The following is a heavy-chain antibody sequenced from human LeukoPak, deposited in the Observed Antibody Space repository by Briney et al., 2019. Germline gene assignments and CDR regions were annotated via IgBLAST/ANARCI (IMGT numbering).Heavy chain of an antibody. CDR3: AKWIYYDSSGYYYYFDY. V-gene: IGHV3-23*01. J-gene: IGHJ4*02. CDR1: GFTFSSYA. Sequence: GGSLRLSCAASGFTFSSYAMSWVRQAPGKGLEWVSAISGSGGSTYYADSVKGRFTISRDNSKNTLYLQMNSLRAEDTAVYYCAKWIYYDSSGYYYYFDYWGRGTLVAVSS. D-gene: IGHD3-22*01. CDR2: ISGSGGST.